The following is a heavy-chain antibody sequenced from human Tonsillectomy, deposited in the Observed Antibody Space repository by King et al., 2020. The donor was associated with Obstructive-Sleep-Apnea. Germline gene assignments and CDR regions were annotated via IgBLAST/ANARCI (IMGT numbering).Heavy chain of an antibody. J-gene: IGHJ2*01. CDR3: ARRGWGSVGIGHFDL. D-gene: IGHD2-21*01. CDR2: IFPGDSDT. V-gene: IGHV5-51*01. Sequence: QLVQSGAEVKKPGESLKISCKGSGYSFTSYWIGWVCQMPGKGLEWMGIIFPGDSDTRVSPSFQVQGTISADKSISTAYLQWSSLKASDTAMYYCARRGWGSVGIGHFDLWGRGTLVTVSS. CDR1: GYSFTSYW.